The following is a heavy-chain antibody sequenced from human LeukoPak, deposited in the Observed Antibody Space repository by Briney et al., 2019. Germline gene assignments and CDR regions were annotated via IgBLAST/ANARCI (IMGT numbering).Heavy chain of an antibody. J-gene: IGHJ3*02. V-gene: IGHV3-30-3*02. Sequence: GGSLRLSCAASGFTFSSYAMHWVRQAPGKGLEWVAVISYDGSNKYYADSVKGRFTISRDNSKNTLYLQMNSLRAEDTAVYYCAKINGLLWFGDLNRITTDAFDIWGQGTMVTVSS. CDR2: ISYDGSNK. CDR1: GFTFSSYA. CDR3: AKINGLLWFGDLNRITTDAFDI. D-gene: IGHD3-10*01.